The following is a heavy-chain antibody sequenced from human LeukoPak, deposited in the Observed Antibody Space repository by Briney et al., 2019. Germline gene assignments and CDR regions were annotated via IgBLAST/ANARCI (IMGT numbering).Heavy chain of an antibody. Sequence: QPGGSLRLSCAASGFTFTSFGMSWVRQAPGKGLEWVSTISGSGGSTYYADSVKGRFTISRDNSKNTLYLQMNTLRAEDTAVYYCAKASRFGYSYGPREYFYYMDVWGKGTTVTISS. V-gene: IGHV3-23*01. D-gene: IGHD5-18*01. CDR3: AKASRFGYSYGPREYFYYMDV. CDR2: ISGSGGST. J-gene: IGHJ6*03. CDR1: GFTFTSFG.